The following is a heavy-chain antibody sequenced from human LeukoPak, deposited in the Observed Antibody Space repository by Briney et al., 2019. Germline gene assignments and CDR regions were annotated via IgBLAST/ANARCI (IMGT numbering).Heavy chain of an antibody. CDR1: GGSISSYY. D-gene: IGHD6-13*01. J-gene: IGHJ4*02. V-gene: IGHV4-59*01. CDR3: AREEIAAAGTYPAGYFDY. CDR2: IYYSGGT. Sequence: SETLSLTCTVSGGSISSYYWSWVRQPPGKGLEWIGYIYYSGGTNYNPSLKSRVTISVDTSKNQSSLKLSSVTAADTAVYYCAREEIAAAGTYPAGYFDYWGQGTLVTVSS.